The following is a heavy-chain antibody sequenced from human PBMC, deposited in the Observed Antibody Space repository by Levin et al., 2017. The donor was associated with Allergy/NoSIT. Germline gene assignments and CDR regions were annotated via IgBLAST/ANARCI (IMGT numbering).Heavy chain of an antibody. V-gene: IGHV3-7*01. CDR2: IKQDGSEK. CDR1: GFTFSSYW. CDR3: AREGVTMIVVSYYYYGMDG. Sequence: PGGSLRLSCAASGFTFSSYWMSWVRQAPGKGLEWVANIKQDGSEKYYVDSVKGRFTISRDNAKNSLYLQMNSLRAEDTAVYYCAREGVTMIVVSYYYYGMDGWGQGTTVTVSS. D-gene: IGHD3-22*01. J-gene: IGHJ6*02.